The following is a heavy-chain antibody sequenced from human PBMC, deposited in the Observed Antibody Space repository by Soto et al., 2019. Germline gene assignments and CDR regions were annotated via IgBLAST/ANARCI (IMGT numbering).Heavy chain of an antibody. J-gene: IGHJ6*03. V-gene: IGHV1-46*03. Sequence: ASVKVSCKASGYTFTGYYMHWVRQAPGQGLEWMGLINPSGGSTSYAQKFQGRVTMTRDTSTSTVYMELSSLRSEDTAVYYCARSAYYYYMDVWGKGTTVTVSS. CDR3: ARSAYYYYMDV. CDR1: GYTFTGYY. CDR2: INPSGGST. D-gene: IGHD3-3*01.